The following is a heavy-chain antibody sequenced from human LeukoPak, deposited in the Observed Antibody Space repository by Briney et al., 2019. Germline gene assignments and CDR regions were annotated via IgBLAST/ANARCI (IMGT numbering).Heavy chain of an antibody. CDR2: IWYDGSNK. CDR1: GFTFSSYG. D-gene: IGHD6-13*01. J-gene: IGHJ4*02. CDR3: ARDSSSGRIDY. V-gene: IGHV3-33*01. Sequence: GRSLRLSCAASGFTFSSYGMHWVRQAPCKGLEWVAVIWYDGSNKYYADSVKGRFTISRDNSKKTLYLQMNRLRAEDTAVYYCARDSSSGRIDYWGQGTLVTVSS.